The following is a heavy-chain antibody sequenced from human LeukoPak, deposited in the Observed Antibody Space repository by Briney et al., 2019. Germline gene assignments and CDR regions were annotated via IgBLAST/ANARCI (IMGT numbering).Heavy chain of an antibody. D-gene: IGHD3-10*01. V-gene: IGHV4-59*01. CDR1: GGSISSYY. Sequence: SETLSLTCTVSGGSISSYYWSWIRQPPGKGLEWIGYIYYSGSTNYNPSLKSRVTISVDTSKNQFSLKLSSVTAADTAVYYCARVSYYYGSGRLWFDPWGQGTLVTVSS. J-gene: IGHJ5*02. CDR3: ARVSYYYGSGRLWFDP. CDR2: IYYSGST.